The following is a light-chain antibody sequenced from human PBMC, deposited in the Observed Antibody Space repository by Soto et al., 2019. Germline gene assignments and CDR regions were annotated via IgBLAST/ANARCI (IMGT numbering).Light chain of an antibody. CDR3: QSYDSSLSGVV. CDR1: SSNSGAGYD. V-gene: IGLV1-40*01. CDR2: GNS. J-gene: IGLJ2*01. Sequence: QSVLTQPPSESGAPGQRVTISCTGSSSNSGAGYDVHWYQQLPGAGPKLLISGNSNRPSGVPDRFSGSKSGTSASLAITGLQAEDEADYYCQSYDSSLSGVVFGGGTQLTVL.